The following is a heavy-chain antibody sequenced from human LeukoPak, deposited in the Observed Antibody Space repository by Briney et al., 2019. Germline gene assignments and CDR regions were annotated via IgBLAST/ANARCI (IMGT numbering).Heavy chain of an antibody. V-gene: IGHV3-23*01. CDR1: GFTFSNYA. CDR2: IGGSGGSI. J-gene: IGHJ3*02. Sequence: GWSLRLSCAASGFTFSNYAMSWVRQAPGKGLEWVSVIGGSGGSIYYADSLKGRFTISRDNSKNTLYLQMNSLRAEDTAVYYCAKDPYSGRMGAFDIWGQGTMVTVSS. CDR3: AKDPYSGRMGAFDI. D-gene: IGHD1-26*01.